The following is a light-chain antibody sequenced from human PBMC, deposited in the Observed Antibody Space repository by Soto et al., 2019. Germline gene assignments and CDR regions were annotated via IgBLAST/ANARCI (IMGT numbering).Light chain of an antibody. V-gene: IGLV4-69*01. CDR2: LNSDGSH. CDR3: QTWGTGIRV. CDR1: SGHSSYA. J-gene: IGLJ2*01. Sequence: QLVLTQSPSASASLGASVKLTCTLSSGHSSYAIAWHQQQPEKAPRYLMNLNSDGSHTKGDGIPDRFSGSSSGAERYLTISSLQSEDEADYYCQTWGTGIRVFGGGTKVTVL.